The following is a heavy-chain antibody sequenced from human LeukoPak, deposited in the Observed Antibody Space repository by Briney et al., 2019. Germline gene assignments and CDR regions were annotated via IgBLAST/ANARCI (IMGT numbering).Heavy chain of an antibody. Sequence: GESLKISCKGSGYSFTSYWIGWVRQMPGKGLEWMGMIYPGDSDTRYSPSFQGQVTISADKSISTAYLQWSSLKASDTAMYYCARRWNYDSSGYYTPHAFDIWGQGTMVTVSS. D-gene: IGHD3-22*01. CDR1: GYSFTSYW. V-gene: IGHV5-51*01. CDR3: ARRWNYDSSGYYTPHAFDI. J-gene: IGHJ3*02. CDR2: IYPGDSDT.